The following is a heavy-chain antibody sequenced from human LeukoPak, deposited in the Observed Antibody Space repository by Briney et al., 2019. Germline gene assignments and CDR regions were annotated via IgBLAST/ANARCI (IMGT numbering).Heavy chain of an antibody. CDR1: GFTFSSYA. D-gene: IGHD4-23*01. CDR3: ARQATVALY. J-gene: IGHJ4*02. Sequence: GGSLRLSCAASGFTFSSYAMSWVRQAPGKGLEWVSVIYSGGSTYYADSVKGRFTISRDNSKNTLYLQMNSLRAEDTAVYYCARQATVALYWGQGTLVTVSS. CDR2: IYSGGST. V-gene: IGHV3-53*01.